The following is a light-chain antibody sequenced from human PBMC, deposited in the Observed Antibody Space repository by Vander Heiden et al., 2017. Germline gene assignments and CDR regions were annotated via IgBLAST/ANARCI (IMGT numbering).Light chain of an antibody. Sequence: QSVLTQPPSASGTPGQRVTISCSGSSSNIGNNYVYWYQQFPGTAPKLLMFRNNQRTSGVPDRFSASKSGTSASLAISGLRSGDEADYYCAAWDDGLSGYVMFGGGTKLTVL. J-gene: IGLJ3*02. CDR2: RNN. V-gene: IGLV1-47*01. CDR3: AAWDDGLSGYVM. CDR1: SSNIGNNY.